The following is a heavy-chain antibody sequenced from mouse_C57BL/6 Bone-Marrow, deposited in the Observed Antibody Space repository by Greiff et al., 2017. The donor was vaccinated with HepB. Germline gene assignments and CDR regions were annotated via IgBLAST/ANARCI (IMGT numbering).Heavy chain of an antibody. J-gene: IGHJ1*03. CDR3: ARGLRLWYFDD. Sequence: VQLKQSGAELVKPGASVKLSCTASGFNIKDYYMHWVKQRTEKGLEWIGRIDPEDGETKYAPKFQGKATITVDTSSTTAYLQLSRLTSEDTAVYYCARGLRLWYFDDWGTGTTVTVSS. V-gene: IGHV14-2*01. CDR2: IDPEDGET. CDR1: GFNIKDYY.